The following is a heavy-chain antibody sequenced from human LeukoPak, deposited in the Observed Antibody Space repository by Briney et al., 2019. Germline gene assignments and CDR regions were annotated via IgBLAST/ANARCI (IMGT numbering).Heavy chain of an antibody. CDR3: ARGGIYCSGGSCYSLWYYYYYMDV. Sequence: ASVKVSCKASGYTFSRYAVNWVRLAPGQGLQWMGWINIKTGNPTYAQGFTGRFVFSLDTSVSTAYLQISSLKAEDTAVYYCARGGIYCSGGSCYSLWYYYYYMDVWGKGTTVTVSS. CDR1: GYTFSRYA. D-gene: IGHD2-15*01. CDR2: INIKTGNP. V-gene: IGHV7-4-1*02. J-gene: IGHJ6*03.